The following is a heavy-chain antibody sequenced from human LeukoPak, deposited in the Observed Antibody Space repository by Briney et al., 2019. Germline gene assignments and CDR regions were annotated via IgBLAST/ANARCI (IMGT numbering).Heavy chain of an antibody. V-gene: IGHV1-8*01. J-gene: IGHJ3*01. CDR3: ARDVQYSGSYYN. CDR1: GYTFTSYD. Sequence: ASVKVSCKASGYTFTSYDINWVRQATGQGLEWMGWMNPNSGNTGYAQKFQGRVTMTRDTSISTAYMELSRLRSDDTAVYYCARDVQYSGSYYNGGQGKMVTVSS. D-gene: IGHD1-26*01. CDR2: MNPNSGNT.